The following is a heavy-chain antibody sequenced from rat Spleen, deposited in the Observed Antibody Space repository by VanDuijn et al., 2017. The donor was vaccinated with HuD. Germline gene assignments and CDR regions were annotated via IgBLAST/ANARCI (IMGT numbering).Heavy chain of an antibody. Sequence: QVQLKESGPGLVQPSQTLSLTCTVSGFSLTSDGVSWVRQPPGKGLEWIAAVSSGGNTYYDPTLKSRLSISKDTSKSQVFLKMFSLQTEDTGIYLCTTEGHTMDRATYWFAYWGQVTLVTVSS. CDR1: GFSLTSDG. J-gene: IGHJ3*01. CDR2: VSSGGNT. D-gene: IGHD1-7*01. CDR3: TTEGHTMDRATYWFAY. V-gene: IGHV2S12*01.